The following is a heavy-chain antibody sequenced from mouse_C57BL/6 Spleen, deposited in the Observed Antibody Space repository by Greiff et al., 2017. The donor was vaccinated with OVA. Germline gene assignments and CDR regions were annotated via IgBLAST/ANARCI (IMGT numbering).Heavy chain of an antibody. J-gene: IGHJ4*01. V-gene: IGHV1-55*01. CDR3: ARSENYYGSSPYAMDY. Sequence: QVQLQQPGAELVKPGASVKMSCKASGYTFTSYWITWVKQRPGQGLEWIGDIYPGSGSTNYNEKFKSKATLTVDTSSSTAYMQLSSLTPEDSAVYYCARSENYYGSSPYAMDYWGQGTSVTVSS. D-gene: IGHD1-1*01. CDR2: IYPGSGST. CDR1: GYTFTSYW.